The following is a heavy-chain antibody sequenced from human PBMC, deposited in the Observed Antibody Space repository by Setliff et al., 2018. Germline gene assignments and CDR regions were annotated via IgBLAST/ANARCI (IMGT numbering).Heavy chain of an antibody. V-gene: IGHV3-74*01. J-gene: IGHJ4*02. Sequence: HPGGSLRLSCAAAGFTFSSHWMHWVRQAPGKRLMWVSRINNDGSSTTYEDSVKGRFTISRDNAKNTLYLQMNSLRAEDTAVYYCARGRGRSYYDSSGYLYSWGQGTLVTVSS. CDR3: ARGRGRSYYDSSGYLYS. CDR2: INNDGSST. CDR1: GFTFSSHW. D-gene: IGHD3-22*01.